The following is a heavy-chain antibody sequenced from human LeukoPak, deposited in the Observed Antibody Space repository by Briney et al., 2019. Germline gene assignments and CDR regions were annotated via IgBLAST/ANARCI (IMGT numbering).Heavy chain of an antibody. J-gene: IGHJ4*02. V-gene: IGHV1-18*04. Sequence: SVKVACKASGYTFTIYGIIYVRHAPGQGLEWRVWGSAYNGDTNYAQKPQGRVTMTTDTSTSTAYMELRSLRSDDTAVYYCARVSVDIVATFDYWGQGNVVSVS. CDR1: GYTFTIYG. D-gene: IGHD5-12*01. CDR3: ARVSVDIVATFDY. CDR2: GSAYNGDT.